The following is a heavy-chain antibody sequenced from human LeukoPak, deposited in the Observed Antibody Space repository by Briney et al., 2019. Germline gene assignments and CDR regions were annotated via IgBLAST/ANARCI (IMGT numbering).Heavy chain of an antibody. D-gene: IGHD1-26*01. J-gene: IGHJ4*02. V-gene: IGHV4-39*01. CDR2: IYYRRCN. CDR1: GGSISSTNSH. CDR3: ARPIVGTTDYLDY. Sequence: SQTLSLTCTVYGGSISSTNSHWGWIRQPPGKGLEWVGSIYYRRCNYYDTSLESRATISVDTSKNQLSLKLSSVTAADTAVYYCARPIVGTTDYLDYWGQGTMVTVSS.